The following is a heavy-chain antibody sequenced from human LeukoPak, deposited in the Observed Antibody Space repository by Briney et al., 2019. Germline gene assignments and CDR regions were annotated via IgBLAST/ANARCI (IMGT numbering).Heavy chain of an antibody. J-gene: IGHJ4*02. D-gene: IGHD3-22*01. CDR2: ISSDGSST. V-gene: IGHV3-74*01. CDR3: ARLYDGSAYHADHFDY. Sequence: GGSLRLSCATSGFAFSSRWMHWVRQGPGKGLVWVSRISSDGSSTSYADSVKGRFTISRDNAKNSLYLQMNSLRAEDTAVYYCARLYDGSAYHADHFDYWGQGTLVIVSS. CDR1: GFAFSSRW.